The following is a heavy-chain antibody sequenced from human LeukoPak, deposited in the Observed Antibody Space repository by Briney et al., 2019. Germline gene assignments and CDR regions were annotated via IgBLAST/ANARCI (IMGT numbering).Heavy chain of an antibody. J-gene: IGHJ4*02. D-gene: IGHD1/OR15-1a*01. CDR1: GYTFTHYY. CDR3: ARSRQQFDY. V-gene: IGHV1-2*02. CDR2: INPNSGGT. Sequence: ASVKVSCKAFGYTFTHYYMHWVRQAPGEGLEWMGWINPNSGGTNYAQNFQGRVTMTRDTSISTAYMELSRLRSDDTAVYYCARSRQQFDYWGQGTLVTVSS.